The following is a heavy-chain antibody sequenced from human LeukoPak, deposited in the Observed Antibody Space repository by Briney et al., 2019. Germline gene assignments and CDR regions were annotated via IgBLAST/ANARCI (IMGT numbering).Heavy chain of an antibody. CDR3: AKDAGYSSSWCDY. V-gene: IGHV3-23*01. D-gene: IGHD6-13*01. J-gene: IGHJ4*02. Sequence: PGGSLRLSCAASGFTVSSDYMTWVRQAPGKGLEWVSAISGSGGSTYYADSVKGRFTISRDNSKNTVYLQMNSLRAEDTAVYYCAKDAGYSSSWCDYWGQGTLVTVSS. CDR1: GFTVSSDY. CDR2: ISGSGGST.